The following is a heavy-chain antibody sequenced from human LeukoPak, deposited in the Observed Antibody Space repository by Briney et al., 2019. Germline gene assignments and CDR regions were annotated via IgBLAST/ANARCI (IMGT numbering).Heavy chain of an antibody. D-gene: IGHD1-26*01. V-gene: IGHV3-9*01. CDR1: GFTFDDYA. CDR2: ISWNSGSI. Sequence: GGSLRLSCAASGFTFDDYAMHWVRQAPGKGLEWVSGISWNSGSIGYADSVKGRFTISRDNAKNSLYLQMNSLRAEDTALYYCAKADGGIVGATYPDYWGQGTLVTVSS. CDR3: AKADGGIVGATYPDY. J-gene: IGHJ4*02.